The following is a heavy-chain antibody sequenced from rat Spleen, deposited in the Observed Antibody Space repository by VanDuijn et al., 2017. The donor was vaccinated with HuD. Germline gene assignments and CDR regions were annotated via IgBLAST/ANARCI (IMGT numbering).Heavy chain of an antibody. V-gene: IGHV2S63*01. D-gene: IGHD1-6*01. CDR3: TRDAYYGYTGTYFDY. CDR2: MWNSGNT. J-gene: IGHJ2*01. Sequence: EVQLKESGPGLVQPSQTLSLTCTVSGFSLTSYHVSWVRQPPGKGLEWMGVMWNSGNTAYNSALISRLTISRDTSKSQVFLKMNSLQTEDTAIYYCTRDAYYGYTGTYFDYWGQGVMVTVSS. CDR1: GFSLTSYH.